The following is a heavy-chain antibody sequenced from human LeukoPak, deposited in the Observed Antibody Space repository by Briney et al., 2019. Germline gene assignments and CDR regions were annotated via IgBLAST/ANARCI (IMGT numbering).Heavy chain of an antibody. CDR3: ARDLKPGYYDSSGKLNYFDY. D-gene: IGHD3-22*01. V-gene: IGHV1-18*01. J-gene: IGHJ4*02. CDR2: ISAYNGNT. CDR1: GYTFTSYG. Sequence: ASVKVSCKASGYTFTSYGISWVRQAPGQGLEWMGWISAYNGNTNYAQKLQGRVTMTTDTSTSTAYMELRSLRSDDTAVYYCARDLKPGYYDSSGKLNYFDYWGQGTLVTVSS.